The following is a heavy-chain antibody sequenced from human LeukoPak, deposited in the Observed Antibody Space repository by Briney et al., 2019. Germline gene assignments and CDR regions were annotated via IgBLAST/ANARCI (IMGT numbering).Heavy chain of an antibody. V-gene: IGHV3-48*03. CDR3: ARGRTGSYYSDY. D-gene: IGHD1-14*01. CDR2: ISSSGRTI. J-gene: IGHJ4*02. CDR1: GFMFSSYE. Sequence: GGSLRLSCAASGFMFSSYEMNWVRQAPGKGLEWASYISSSGRTIYYADSVKGRFTISRDNAKNSLYLQVNSLRAEDTALYYCARGRTGSYYSDYWGQGTLVTVSS.